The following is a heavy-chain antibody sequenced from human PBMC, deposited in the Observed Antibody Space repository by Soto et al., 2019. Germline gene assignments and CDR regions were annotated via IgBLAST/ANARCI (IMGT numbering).Heavy chain of an antibody. D-gene: IGHD3-3*01. Sequence: PGGSLRLSCAASGFTFSDHYMDWVRQAPGKGLEWVGRIRNKANSYTTEYAASVKGRFTISRDDSKNSPYLQMNSLKTEDTAVYYCARVGDYDFWSGPDYWGQGTLVTVSS. CDR1: GFTFSDHY. CDR3: ARVGDYDFWSGPDY. CDR2: IRNKANSYTT. J-gene: IGHJ4*02. V-gene: IGHV3-72*01.